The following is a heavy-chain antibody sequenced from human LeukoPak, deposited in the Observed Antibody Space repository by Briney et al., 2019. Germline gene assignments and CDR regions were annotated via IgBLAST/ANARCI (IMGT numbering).Heavy chain of an antibody. J-gene: IGHJ4*02. CDR3: ARHEGSYYDKSGYTFDY. Sequence: SDTLSLTCTVSAGSVNSGSYYWGWIRQPPGKGLEWIVSIHHSGNTYYNASLKSRVTISVDTSKNQFFLKLSSVTAADGAVYYCARHEGSYYDKSGYTFDYWGQGTLVTVSS. CDR2: IHHSGNT. CDR1: AGSVNSGSYY. D-gene: IGHD3-22*01. V-gene: IGHV4-39*01.